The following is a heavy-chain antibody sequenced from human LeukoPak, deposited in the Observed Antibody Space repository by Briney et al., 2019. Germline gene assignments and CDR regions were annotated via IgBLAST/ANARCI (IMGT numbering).Heavy chain of an antibody. V-gene: IGHV4-59*01. Sequence: SGTLSLTCTVSGGSISNYYWSWIRQPPGKGLEWIGYIYYSGSTNYNPSLKSRVTISVDTSKNQFSLKLSSVTAADTAVYYCARGWRAARNPHFDYWGQGTLVTVSS. J-gene: IGHJ4*02. CDR2: IYYSGST. CDR1: GGSISNYY. CDR3: ARGWRAARNPHFDY. D-gene: IGHD6-6*01.